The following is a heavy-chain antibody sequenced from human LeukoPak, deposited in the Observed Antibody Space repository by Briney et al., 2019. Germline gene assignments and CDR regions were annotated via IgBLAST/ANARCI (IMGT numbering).Heavy chain of an antibody. CDR1: GGSFSGYY. Sequence: SETLSLTCAVYGGSFSGYYWSWIRQPPGKGLEWIGEINHSGSTNYNPSLKSRVTISVDTSKNQFSLKLSSVTAADTAMYYCAKYYGSGISPVEYWGQGTLVTVSS. V-gene: IGHV4-34*10. CDR2: INHSGST. D-gene: IGHD3-10*01. CDR3: AKYYGSGISPVEY. J-gene: IGHJ4*02.